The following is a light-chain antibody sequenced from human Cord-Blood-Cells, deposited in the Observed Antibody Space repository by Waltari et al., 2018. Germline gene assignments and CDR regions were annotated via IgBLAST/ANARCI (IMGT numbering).Light chain of an antibody. J-gene: IGKJ1*01. CDR1: QSMSRW. CDR2: DAS. V-gene: IGKV1-5*01. CDR3: QQYNSYWT. Sequence: DIQMTHSPSTLSASVGDRVTITCRASQSMSRWLARYQQKPGKAPKLLLYDASSLESGVPSRFSRSGARTEFTLIISSLPPADCETYYCQQYNSYWTFGQGTKVEIK.